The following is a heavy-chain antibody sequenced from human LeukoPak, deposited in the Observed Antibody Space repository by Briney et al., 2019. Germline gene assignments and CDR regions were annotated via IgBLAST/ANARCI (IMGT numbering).Heavy chain of an antibody. D-gene: IGHD6-13*01. CDR3: ASGLNSRSSSC. CDR1: GYSFTGYC. V-gene: IGHV1-2*02. CDR2: ICPETGGT. Sequence: ASVKVSCKASGYSFTGYCMHWVRQAPGQGLEWMGRICPETGGTNYAQKFHGRVTMTTDTTVSTAYMELSGLKSDDTAVYYCASGLNSRSSSCWGQGTRVTVSS. J-gene: IGHJ4*02.